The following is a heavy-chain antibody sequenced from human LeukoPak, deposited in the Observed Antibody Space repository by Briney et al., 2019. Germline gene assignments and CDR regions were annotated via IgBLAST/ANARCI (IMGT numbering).Heavy chain of an antibody. J-gene: IGHJ6*02. CDR2: INHSGST. D-gene: IGHD6-6*01. CDR3: ARQYSSSSWGLDV. V-gene: IGHV4-34*01. CDR1: GGSFSGYY. Sequence: SETLSLTCAVYGGSFSGYYWSWIRQPPGKGLEWIGEINHSGSTNYNPSLKSRVTISVDTSKNQFSLNLSSVTATDTAVYYCARQYSSSSWGLDVWGQGTTVTVSS.